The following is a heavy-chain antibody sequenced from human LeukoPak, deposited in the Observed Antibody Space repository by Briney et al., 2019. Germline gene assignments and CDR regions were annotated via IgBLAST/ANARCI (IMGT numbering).Heavy chain of an antibody. CDR3: ASWGAGGNS. V-gene: IGHV3-7*01. CDR1: GFTLSTYW. Sequence: GGSLRLSCEASGFTLSTYWMKSVRQVPGKGLDWVANINPDGSGKRYVDSVKGRFTIAGDNADNSLSLQMNSLRAEDTAVYYCASWGAGGNSWGQGTLVTVAS. D-gene: IGHD3-16*01. CDR2: INPDGSGK. J-gene: IGHJ4*02.